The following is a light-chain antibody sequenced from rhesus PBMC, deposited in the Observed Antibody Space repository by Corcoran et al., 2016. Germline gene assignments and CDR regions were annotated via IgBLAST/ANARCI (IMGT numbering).Light chain of an antibody. V-gene: IGKV1S12*01. CDR3: QHYYDNPFT. CDR1: QNIYSN. J-gene: IGKJ3*01. CDR2: AAS. Sequence: DIQMTQSPSALSASVGDRVTISCRASQNIYSNLAWYQQKPGKAPKLLIYAASSLQTGIPSRFSSSGSGTDFTLTISSLQPEDSAAYYCQHYYDNPFTFGPGTKLDIK.